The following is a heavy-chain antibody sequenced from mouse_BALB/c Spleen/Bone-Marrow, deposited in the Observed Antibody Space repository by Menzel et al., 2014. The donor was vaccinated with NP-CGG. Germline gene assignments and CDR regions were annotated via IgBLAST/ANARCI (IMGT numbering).Heavy chain of an antibody. J-gene: IGHJ2*01. CDR3: ARPHYMYLYFDY. CDR2: INPDSSAI. Sequence: EVKVIESGGGLVQPGGSLKLSCAASGFDFSRYWMNWVRQAPGKGLEWIGEINPDSSAIIYTPSLKDKFIISRDNAKNTLLLQKSEVRSEDTALYYSARPHYMYLYFDYCGEGATLTVSP. CDR1: GFDFSRYW. D-gene: IGHD2-14*01. V-gene: IGHV4-1*02.